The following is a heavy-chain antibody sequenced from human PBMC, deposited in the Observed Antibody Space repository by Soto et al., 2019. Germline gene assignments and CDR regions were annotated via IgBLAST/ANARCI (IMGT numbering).Heavy chain of an antibody. CDR3: SKGPDPYSSSNYYFYGMDV. Sequence: QVQLVQSGAEVKKPGSSVKVSCKASGGTFSSYAITWVRQAPGQVLEWMGRIIPIFGTTNYGQKFQGRVTIIAAESTSTAYMDLSSLRSDDTAVYYCSKGPDPYSSSNYYFYGMDVRGQGPTVTVSS. V-gene: IGHV1-69*15. J-gene: IGHJ6*02. CDR1: GGTFSSYA. D-gene: IGHD6-6*01. CDR2: IIPIFGTT.